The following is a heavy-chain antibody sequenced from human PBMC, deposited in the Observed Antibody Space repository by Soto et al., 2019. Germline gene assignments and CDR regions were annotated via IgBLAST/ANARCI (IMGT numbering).Heavy chain of an antibody. CDR3: ARSSGVSAKYWFDD. J-gene: IGHJ5*02. CDR1: GGSISSINC. CDR2: IYYSGTT. D-gene: IGHD3-10*01. V-gene: IGHV4-4*02. Sequence: SETLSLTCGVSGGSISSINCWSWVRQTPGKGLEWIGEIYYSGTTNYNPSLTSRVTMSIDKSKNQFFLNLTSVTAADTAVYYCARSSGVSAKYWFDDWGQGNLVTVSS.